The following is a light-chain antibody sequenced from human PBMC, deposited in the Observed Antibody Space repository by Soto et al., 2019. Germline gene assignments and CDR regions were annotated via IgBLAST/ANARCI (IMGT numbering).Light chain of an antibody. CDR1: QGIRND. CDR2: AAS. Sequence: DIQMTQSPSSLSASVGDRVTLTCRASQGIRNDLAWYQQKPGKAPKRLIYAASSLQSGVPSRFTGSGSGTEFTLTISGLQAEELATHYRLHHNGYPLTVGGATKVEIK. J-gene: IGKJ4*02. V-gene: IGKV1-17*01. CDR3: LHHNGYPLT.